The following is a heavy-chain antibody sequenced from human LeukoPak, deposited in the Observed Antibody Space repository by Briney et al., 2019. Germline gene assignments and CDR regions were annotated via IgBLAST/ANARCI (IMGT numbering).Heavy chain of an antibody. CDR1: GVSFSGYY. D-gene: IGHD2-15*01. Sequence: SETLSLTCAVYGVSFSGYYWSWIRQPPGKGLEWIGEINHSGSTNYNPSLKSRVTISVDTSKNQFSLKLSSVTAADTAVYYCARGLVAGKYYYYYMDVWGKGTTVTISS. J-gene: IGHJ6*03. V-gene: IGHV4-34*01. CDR2: INHSGST. CDR3: ARGLVAGKYYYYYMDV.